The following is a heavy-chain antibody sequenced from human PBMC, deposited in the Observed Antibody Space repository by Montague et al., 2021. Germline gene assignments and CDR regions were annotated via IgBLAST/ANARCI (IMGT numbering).Heavy chain of an antibody. CDR2: ISTDGGST. Sequence: SLRLSCAASGFTFSSYWMHWVRQAPGKGLVWVSRISTDGGSTTYADSVKGRFTTSRDNAKNMLYLQMNSLRAEDTAVYYCTFYKFRETPRGFDPWGQGTLVTVSS. CDR1: GFTFSSYW. D-gene: IGHD3-10*01. CDR3: TFYKFRETPRGFDP. V-gene: IGHV3-74*01. J-gene: IGHJ5*02.